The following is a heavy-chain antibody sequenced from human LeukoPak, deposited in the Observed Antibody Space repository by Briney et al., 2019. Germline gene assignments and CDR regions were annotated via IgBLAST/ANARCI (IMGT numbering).Heavy chain of an antibody. D-gene: IGHD6-13*01. J-gene: IGHJ5*02. CDR3: ARSTWRAAAGDWFDP. CDR2: IIPILGIA. CDR1: GGTFSSYA. Sequence: GASVKVSCKASGGTFSSYAISWVRQAPGQGLEWMGRIIPILGIANYAQKFQGRVTITADKSTSTAYMELSSLRSEDTAVYYCARSTWRAAAGDWFDPWGQGTLVTVSS. V-gene: IGHV1-69*04.